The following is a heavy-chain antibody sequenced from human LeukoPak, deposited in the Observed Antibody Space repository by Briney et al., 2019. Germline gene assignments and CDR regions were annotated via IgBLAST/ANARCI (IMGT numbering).Heavy chain of an antibody. J-gene: IGHJ4*02. CDR1: GFTFSSYG. CDR3: AKEMGYSYGDFDY. D-gene: IGHD5-18*01. CDR2: ISYDGSNK. V-gene: IGHV3-30*18. Sequence: GGSLRLSCAASGFTFSSYGMHWVRQAPGKGLEWVAVISYDGSNKYYADSVKGRFTISRDNSKNTLYLQMNSLRAEDTAVYYCAKEMGYSYGDFDYWGQGTPVTVSS.